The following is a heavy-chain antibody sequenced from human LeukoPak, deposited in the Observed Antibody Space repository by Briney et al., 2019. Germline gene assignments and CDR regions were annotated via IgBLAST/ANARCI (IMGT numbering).Heavy chain of an antibody. CDR2: IYYSGST. CDR1: GGSISSYY. V-gene: IGHV4-59*01. CDR3: ARTVNTAFAYYYYYMDV. J-gene: IGHJ6*03. Sequence: EPSETLSLTCTVSGGSISSYYWSWIRQPPGKGVEWIGYIYYSGSTNYNPSLRSRVTISVDTSKNQFSLKLSSVTAADTAVYYCARTVNTAFAYYYYYMDVWGKGTTVTVSS. D-gene: IGHD5-18*01.